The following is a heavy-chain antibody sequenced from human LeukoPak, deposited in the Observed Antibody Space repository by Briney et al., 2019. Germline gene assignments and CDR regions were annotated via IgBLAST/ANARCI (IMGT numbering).Heavy chain of an antibody. D-gene: IGHD3-10*01. CDR1: GFTFSSYW. Sequence: GGSLRLSCAASGFTFSSYWMHWVRQAPGKGLVWVSRINSDGSSTSCADSVKGRFTISRDNAKNTLYLQMNSLRAEDTAVYYCARVHYYGSGSLDYWGQGTLVTVSS. J-gene: IGHJ4*02. CDR2: INSDGSST. V-gene: IGHV3-74*01. CDR3: ARVHYYGSGSLDY.